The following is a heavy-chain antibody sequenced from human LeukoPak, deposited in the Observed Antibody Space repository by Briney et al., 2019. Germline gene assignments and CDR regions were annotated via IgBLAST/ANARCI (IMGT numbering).Heavy chain of an antibody. V-gene: IGHV3-49*04. D-gene: IGHD3-22*01. CDR3: TRSYYYDSRGYRPDDY. J-gene: IGHJ4*02. CDR1: GFTFGDYA. CDR2: IRTKVYGGTS. Sequence: GGSLRLSCTASGFTFGDYAMSWVRQAPGKGLEWVGFIRTKVYGGTSEYAASVKGRFTISRDDSKSIAYLQMNSLKTEGTAVYYCTRSYYYDSRGYRPDDYWGQGTQVTVSS.